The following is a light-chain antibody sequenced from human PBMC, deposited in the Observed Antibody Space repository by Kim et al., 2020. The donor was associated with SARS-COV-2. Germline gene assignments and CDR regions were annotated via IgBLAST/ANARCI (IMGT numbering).Light chain of an antibody. CDR1: RSNIGAGYD. J-gene: IGLJ3*02. Sequence: QSVLTQPPSVSGAPGQRVTISCTGTRSNIGAGYDVHWYKQTPGTAPKLLIYAHTNRPSGVPDRFSASTSGTSASLAITGLQAADEADYYCQSYDTSLEEVFGGGTQLTVL. CDR3: QSYDTSLEEV. V-gene: IGLV1-40*01. CDR2: AHT.